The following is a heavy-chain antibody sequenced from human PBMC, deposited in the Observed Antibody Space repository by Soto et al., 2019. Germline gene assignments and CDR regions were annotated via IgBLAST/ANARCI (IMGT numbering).Heavy chain of an antibody. J-gene: IGHJ6*02. Sequence: EVQMLESGGGLVHPGGSLRLSCAASGFTFSNYAMNWVRQAPGKGLEWVSSISGSGRKTYYEVSVKGRLTISRDSSKNTLYLQMNSLRVEDTGVYYCAKDLNGSGSFPSYYHYGMDVWGQGTTVTVSS. CDR2: ISGSGRKT. D-gene: IGHD3-10*01. V-gene: IGHV3-23*01. CDR1: GFTFSNYA. CDR3: AKDLNGSGSFPSYYHYGMDV.